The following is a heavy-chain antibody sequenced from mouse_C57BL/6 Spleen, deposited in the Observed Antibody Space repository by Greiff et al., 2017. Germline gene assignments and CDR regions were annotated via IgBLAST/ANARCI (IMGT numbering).Heavy chain of an antibody. CDR3: ARDTDYGSSPYYYAMDY. Sequence: EVQGVESGGDLVKPGGSLKLSCAASGFTFSSYGMSWVRQTPDKRLEWVATISSGGSYTYYPDSVKGRFTISRDNAKNTLYLQMSSLKSEDTAMYYCARDTDYGSSPYYYAMDYWGQGTSVTVSS. CDR1: GFTFSSYG. CDR2: ISSGGSYT. J-gene: IGHJ4*01. D-gene: IGHD1-1*01. V-gene: IGHV5-6*01.